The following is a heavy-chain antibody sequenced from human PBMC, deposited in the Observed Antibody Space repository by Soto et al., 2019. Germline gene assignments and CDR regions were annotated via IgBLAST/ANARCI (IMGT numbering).Heavy chain of an antibody. CDR2: ISYDGSNK. CDR3: AKPFNYYDSSGYGLSY. CDR1: GFTFSSYG. V-gene: IGHV3-30*18. D-gene: IGHD3-22*01. Sequence: PGGSLRLSCAASGFTFSSYGMHWVRQAPGKGLEWVAVISYDGSNKYYADSVKGRFTISRDNSKNTLYLQMNSLRAEDTAVYYCAKPFNYYDSSGYGLSYWGQGTLVTVS. J-gene: IGHJ4*02.